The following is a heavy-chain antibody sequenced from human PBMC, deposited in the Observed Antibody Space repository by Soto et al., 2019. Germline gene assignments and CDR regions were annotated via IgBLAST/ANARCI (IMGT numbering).Heavy chain of an antibody. CDR1: GGTFSSYA. D-gene: IGHD2-2*01. J-gene: IGHJ6*02. Sequence: QVQLVQSGAEVKKPGSSVKVSCKASGGTFSSYAISWVRQAPGQGLEWMGGIIPIFGTANYAQKFQGRVTITADESTSTAYMELSSLRSEDTAVYYCARGAYCSSTSCYHYYYGMDVWGQGTTVTVSS. CDR2: IIPIFGTA. CDR3: ARGAYCSSTSCYHYYYGMDV. V-gene: IGHV1-69*01.